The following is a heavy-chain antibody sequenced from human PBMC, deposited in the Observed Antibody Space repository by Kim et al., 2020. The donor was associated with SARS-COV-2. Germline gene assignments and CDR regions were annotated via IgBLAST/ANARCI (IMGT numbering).Heavy chain of an antibody. CDR1: GFPFSNVW. CDR2: IKSKTDGEAT. J-gene: IGHJ4*02. D-gene: IGHD6-13*01. Sequence: GGSLRLSCAASGFPFSNVWMSWVRQAPGRGLEWVGRIKSKTDGEATDYAAPVKGRFTMSRDDSKNTLYLQMNSLETEDTAGYYCTTLISAAGRGYWGQGTLVTVSS. V-gene: IGHV3-15*01. CDR3: TTLISAAGRGY.